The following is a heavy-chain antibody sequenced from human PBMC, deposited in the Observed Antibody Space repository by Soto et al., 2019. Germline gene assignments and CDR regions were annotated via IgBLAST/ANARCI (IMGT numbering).Heavy chain of an antibody. V-gene: IGHV1-69*12. Sequence: QVQLVQSGAEVKKPGSSVKVSCKASGGTFSSYAISWVRQAPGQGLEWMGGINPIFGTANYAQKFQGRVTITADEPTSTAYMELSSLRSEDTAVYYCAREYCSGGSCPILFDYWGQGTLVTVSS. D-gene: IGHD2-15*01. CDR2: INPIFGTA. J-gene: IGHJ4*02. CDR1: GGTFSSYA. CDR3: AREYCSGGSCPILFDY.